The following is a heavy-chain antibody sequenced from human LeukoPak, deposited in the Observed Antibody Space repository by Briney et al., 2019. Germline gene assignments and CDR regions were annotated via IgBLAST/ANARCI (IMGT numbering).Heavy chain of an antibody. Sequence: SQTLSLTCAISGDSVSSNSDAWNWIRQSPSRGLEWLGRTYYRSKWYYDYAVAVKSRISINPDTSNNQFSLQLSSVTPEDTAVYYCARDPVGGSIIFDYWGQGTLVTVSS. D-gene: IGHD3-10*01. J-gene: IGHJ4*02. CDR3: ARDPVGGSIIFDY. V-gene: IGHV6-1*01. CDR1: GDSVSSNSDA. CDR2: TYYRSKWYY.